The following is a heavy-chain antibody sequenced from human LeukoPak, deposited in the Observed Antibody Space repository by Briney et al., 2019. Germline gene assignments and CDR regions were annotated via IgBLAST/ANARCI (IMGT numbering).Heavy chain of an antibody. CDR1: GFTFSSYA. D-gene: IGHD3-22*01. V-gene: IGHV3-23*01. CDR3: AKGPTYYYDSSGYHDY. Sequence: GGSLRLSCAASGFTFSSYAMSWVRQAPGKGLEWVSAISGSGGSTYYADSVKGRFTISRDNSKNTLYLQMNSLRAEGTAVYYCAKGPTYYYDSSGYHDYWGQGTLVTVSS. CDR2: ISGSGGST. J-gene: IGHJ4*02.